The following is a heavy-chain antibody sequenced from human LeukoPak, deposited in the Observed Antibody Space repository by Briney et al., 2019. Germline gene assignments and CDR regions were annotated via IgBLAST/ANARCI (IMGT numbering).Heavy chain of an antibody. CDR1: GFTFSSYA. CDR2: ISGSGGST. V-gene: IGHV3-23*01. D-gene: IGHD3-3*01. J-gene: IGHJ4*02. CDR3: AKEIAITIFGVVTYYFDY. Sequence: GGSLRLPCAASGFTFSSYAMSWVRQAPGKGLEWVSAISGSGGSTYYADSVKGRFTISRDNSKNTLYLQMNSLRAEDTAVYYCAKEIAITIFGVVTYYFDYWGQGTLVTVSS.